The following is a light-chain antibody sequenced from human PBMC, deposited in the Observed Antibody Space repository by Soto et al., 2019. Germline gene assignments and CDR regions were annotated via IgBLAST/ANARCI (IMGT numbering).Light chain of an antibody. J-gene: IGKJ4*01. CDR2: GAS. CDR3: QQYDNIILS. CDR1: QYVGNY. V-gene: IGKV1-33*01. Sequence: IRLTQSPTYLIASVGDRVTITCQASQYVGNYLNWYQQKPGEPPRLLISGASNLEPGVPARFSGNGSGADFTFIISDLQPEDVATYFCQQYDNIILSFGGGTKVEI.